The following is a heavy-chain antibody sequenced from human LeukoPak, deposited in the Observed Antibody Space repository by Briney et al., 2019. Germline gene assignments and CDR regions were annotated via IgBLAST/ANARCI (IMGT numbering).Heavy chain of an antibody. V-gene: IGHV1-69*13. CDR3: ETRSPDAFDI. J-gene: IGHJ3*02. CDR2: IIPIFGTA. Sequence: SVKVSCKASGGTFSSYAISWVRQAPGQGLEWMGGIIPIFGTANYAQKFQGRVTITADESTSTAYMELSSLRSEDTAVYYCETRSPDAFDIWGQGTMVTVSS. CDR1: GGTFSSYA.